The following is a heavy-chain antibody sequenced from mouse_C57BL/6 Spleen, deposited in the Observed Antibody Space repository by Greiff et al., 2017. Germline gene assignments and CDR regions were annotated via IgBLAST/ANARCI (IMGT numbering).Heavy chain of an antibody. J-gene: IGHJ2*01. V-gene: IGHV1-26*01. Sequence: EVQLQQSGPELVKPGASVQISCKASGYTFTDYYMNWVNQSHGKSLEWIGDINPNNGGTSYNQKFKGKATLTVDKSSSTAYMELRSLTSEDSAVYYCASGVWLRDYWGQGTTLTVSS. CDR3: ASGVWLRDY. CDR1: GYTFTDYY. D-gene: IGHD2-2*01. CDR2: INPNNGGT.